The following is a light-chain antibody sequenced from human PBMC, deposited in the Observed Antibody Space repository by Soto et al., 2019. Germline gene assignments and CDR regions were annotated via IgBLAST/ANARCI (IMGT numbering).Light chain of an antibody. V-gene: IGKV3-15*01. CDR2: DTS. CDR1: QSVSIK. J-gene: IGKJ1*01. Sequence: EQVRKQPPATPSGSEGERVTLSCRASQSVSIKLAWYQQKPGQAPRLLIYDTSTRATGIPARFSGSGSGTEFTLTISSLQSEDFAVYYCQQYNNWPPWTFGQGTKVDIK. CDR3: QQYNNWPPWT.